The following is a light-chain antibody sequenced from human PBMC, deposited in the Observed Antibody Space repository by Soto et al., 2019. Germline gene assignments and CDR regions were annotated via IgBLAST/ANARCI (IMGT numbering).Light chain of an antibody. Sequence: QSVLSQPPSASGTPGQRVTISCSGSSSNIGDNTVNWYQQLPGVAPRLLIYSNNQRPSGVPDRFSGSKSGTSASLAISGLQSEDEADYFCATLNDSLSGLVIFGGGTKLTVL. J-gene: IGLJ2*01. V-gene: IGLV1-44*01. CDR3: ATLNDSLSGLVI. CDR2: SNN. CDR1: SSNIGDNT.